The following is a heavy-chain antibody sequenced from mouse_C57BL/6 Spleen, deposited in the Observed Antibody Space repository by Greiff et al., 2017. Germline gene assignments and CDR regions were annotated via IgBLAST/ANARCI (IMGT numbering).Heavy chain of an antibody. Sequence: QVQLQQSGAELARPGASVKLSCKASGYTFTSYGISWVKQRTGQGLEWIGEIYPRSGNTYYNEKFKGKATLTADKSSSTAYMELRRLTSEDSAVYFCARSGLLLDYYAMDYWGQGTSVTVSS. CDR1: GYTFTSYG. CDR3: ARSGLLLDYYAMDY. J-gene: IGHJ4*01. V-gene: IGHV1-81*01. CDR2: IYPRSGNT.